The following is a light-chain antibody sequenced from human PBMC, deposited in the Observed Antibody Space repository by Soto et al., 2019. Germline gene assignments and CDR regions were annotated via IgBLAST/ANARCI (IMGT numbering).Light chain of an antibody. Sequence: QSVLTQPPSASGSPGQSVTISCTGTKNDIGVYDFVSWYQQHPGKAPKLMIYEVSNRPSGVSNRFSGSKSGNTASLTISGLQAEDEADYYCSSYTSSSTYVFGTGTKLTVL. CDR3: SSYTSSSTYV. J-gene: IGLJ1*01. CDR1: KNDIGVYDF. V-gene: IGLV2-14*01. CDR2: EVS.